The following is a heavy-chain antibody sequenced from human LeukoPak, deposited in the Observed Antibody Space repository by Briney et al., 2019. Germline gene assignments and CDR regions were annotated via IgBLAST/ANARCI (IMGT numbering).Heavy chain of an antibody. CDR1: GGSITSSSYY. D-gene: IGHD2-21*02. V-gene: IGHV4-39*01. Sequence: SETLSLTCTVSGGSITSSSYYWGWIRQPPGKGLEWIGSIYYSGGTYYNPSLKSRVTISVDTSKNQFSLKLSSVTAADTAVHYCARGHCFGGDCYFEYWGPGTLVTVSS. J-gene: IGHJ4*02. CDR2: IYYSGGT. CDR3: ARGHCFGGDCYFEY.